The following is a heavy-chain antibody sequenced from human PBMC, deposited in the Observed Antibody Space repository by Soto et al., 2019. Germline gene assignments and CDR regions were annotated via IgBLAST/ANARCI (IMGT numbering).Heavy chain of an antibody. Sequence: SETLSLTCAVSGDSVSNDNYYWSWIRQPPGKGLEWIGYIYYSGTTNYNSYLKSRLSLSVDMSKNQFSLKLASVTAEDTAVYFCARSQRGRTAFTFDYWGQGALVTVSS. D-gene: IGHD3-16*01. J-gene: IGHJ4*02. V-gene: IGHV4-61*01. CDR2: IYYSGTT. CDR3: ARSQRGRTAFTFDY. CDR1: GDSVSNDNYY.